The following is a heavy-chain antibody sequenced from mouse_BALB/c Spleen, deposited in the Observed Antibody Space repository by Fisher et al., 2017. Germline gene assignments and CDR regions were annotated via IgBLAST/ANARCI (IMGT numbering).Heavy chain of an antibody. J-gene: IGHJ4*01. V-gene: IGHV1-42*01. CDR3: ARVYYGYGYAMDY. D-gene: IGHD2-2*01. Sequence: KFKGKATLTVDKSSSTAYMQLKSLTSEDSAVYYCARVYYGYGYAMDYWGQGTSVTVSS.